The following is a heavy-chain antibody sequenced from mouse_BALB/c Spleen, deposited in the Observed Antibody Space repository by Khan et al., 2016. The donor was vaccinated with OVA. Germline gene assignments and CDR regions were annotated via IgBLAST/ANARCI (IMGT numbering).Heavy chain of an antibody. CDR2: MIYTGYT. D-gene: IGHD2-14*01. CDR3: ARSTYRYALAY. J-gene: IGHJ3*01. Sequence: EVQLQESGPSLVKPSQTLSLTCSVTGDSISSGYWSWIRKFPGNKLEYMGYMIYTGYTAYNPSLKSRLAITRHTSKNQYYLQLNSVTTEDTATYYCARSTYRYALAYWGQGTLVTVSA. V-gene: IGHV3-8*02. CDR1: GDSISSGY.